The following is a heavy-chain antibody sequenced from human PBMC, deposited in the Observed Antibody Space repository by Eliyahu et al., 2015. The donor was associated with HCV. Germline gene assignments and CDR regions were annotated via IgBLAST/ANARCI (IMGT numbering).Heavy chain of an antibody. CDR2: IWYDGSNK. Sequence: QVQLVESGGGVVQPGRSLRLSCAASGFXFSSYGMXWVXQAPGLGWVAVIWYDGSNKYYADSVKGRFTISRDNSKNTLYLQMNSLRAEDTAVYYCAREWSGYDSPAPGIQQLYDYYYYYGMDVWGQGTTVTVSS. V-gene: IGHV3-33*01. CDR3: AREWSGYDSPAPGIQQLYDYYYYYGMDV. D-gene: IGHD5-12*01. CDR1: GFXFSSYG. J-gene: IGHJ6*02.